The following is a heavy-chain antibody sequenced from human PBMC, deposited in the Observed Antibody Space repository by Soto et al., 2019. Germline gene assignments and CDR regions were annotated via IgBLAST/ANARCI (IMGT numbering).Heavy chain of an antibody. V-gene: IGHV3-23*01. J-gene: IGHJ5*02. D-gene: IGHD6-25*01. CDR3: AKSGYGSDVLWWFGP. CDR1: GFTFSSFA. CDR2: ISSRSDNT. Sequence: GGSLRLSCAASGFTFSSFAMSWVRQGPGMGLEWVSAISSRSDNTCYADSVKGRFTISRDNSKNTLYLQMNSLRAEDTAVYFCAKSGYGSDVLWWFGPWGQGTLVTVSS.